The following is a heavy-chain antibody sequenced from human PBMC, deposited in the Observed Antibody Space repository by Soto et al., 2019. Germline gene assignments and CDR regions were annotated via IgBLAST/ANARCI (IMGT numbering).Heavy chain of an antibody. J-gene: IGHJ4*02. V-gene: IGHV3-48*03. Sequence: HPGGSLRLSCAASGFTFSAYGMHWVRQAPGQGLEWVSYISKSGGTTYYADSVKGRFTISRDDAKNSVYLQMSSLRPEDMAVYKCVREGHYYFDYWGQGALVTVSS. CDR3: VREGHYYFDY. CDR1: GFTFSAYG. CDR2: ISKSGGTT.